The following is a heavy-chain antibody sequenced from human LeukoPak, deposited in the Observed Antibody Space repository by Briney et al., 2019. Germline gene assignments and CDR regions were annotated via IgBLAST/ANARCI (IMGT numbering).Heavy chain of an antibody. CDR2: IWYDGSNK. Sequence: GGSLRLSCAASGFTFSSYGMHWVRQAPGKGLEWVAVIWYDGSNKYYADSVKGRFTISRDNARNSVYLQMNSLRAEDTAVYYCARKVTGTTFFDYWGQGTLVTVSS. D-gene: IGHD1-1*01. J-gene: IGHJ4*02. CDR3: ARKVTGTTFFDY. CDR1: GFTFSSYG. V-gene: IGHV3-33*01.